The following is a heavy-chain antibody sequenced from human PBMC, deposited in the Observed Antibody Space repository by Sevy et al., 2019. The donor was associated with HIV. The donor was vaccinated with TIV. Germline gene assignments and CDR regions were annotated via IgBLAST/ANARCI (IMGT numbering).Heavy chain of an antibody. D-gene: IGHD2-2*01. CDR3: AKSDLIVVVPAAWTD. V-gene: IGHV3-23*01. CDR2: ISGSGGST. J-gene: IGHJ4*02. CDR1: GFTFSSYA. Sequence: GGSLRLSCAASGFTFSSYAMSWVRQAPGKGLEWVSAISGSGGSTYYADSVKGRFTISRDNAKNTLYLQRNSLRAEDTAVYYCAKSDLIVVVPAAWTDWGQGTLVTVSS.